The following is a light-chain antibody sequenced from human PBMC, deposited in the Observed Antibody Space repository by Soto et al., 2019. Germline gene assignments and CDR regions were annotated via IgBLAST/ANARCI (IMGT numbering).Light chain of an antibody. Sequence: QSALTQPASVSVSPGQSITISCTGTSSGVGGYNYVSWYQQHPGKAPKLMIYDVSNRPSGVSNRFSGSKSGNTASLTISGLQAEDEADYYCSSYTSSSTLVVFGGGTKLTVL. J-gene: IGLJ2*01. CDR3: SSYTSSSTLVV. CDR2: DVS. V-gene: IGLV2-14*01. CDR1: SSGVGGYNY.